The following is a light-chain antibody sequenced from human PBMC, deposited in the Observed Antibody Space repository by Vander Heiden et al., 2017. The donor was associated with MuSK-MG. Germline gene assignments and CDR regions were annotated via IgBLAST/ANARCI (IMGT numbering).Light chain of an antibody. J-gene: IGLJ2*01. Sequence: SYVLTQSPSVSVAPGQTARITCGATNIGTKRVHWYQQKTDQAPVLVVYDDSDRPSGIPERFSGSNSGDTATLTINRVEAGDEADYYCQVWDSSRDPVIFAGGTKLTVL. CDR2: DDS. CDR1: NIGTKR. CDR3: QVWDSSRDPVI. V-gene: IGLV3-21*02.